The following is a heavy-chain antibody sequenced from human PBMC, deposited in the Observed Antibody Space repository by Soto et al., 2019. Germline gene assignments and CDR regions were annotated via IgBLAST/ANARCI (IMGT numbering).Heavy chain of an antibody. CDR1: GFTFSSYG. CDR3: ARASAGAGTIYYYYGMDV. Sequence: QVQLVESGGGVVQPGRSLRLSCAASGFTFSSYGMHWVRQAPGKGLEWVAVIWYDGSNKYYADSVKGRFTISRDNHKNTRXLQMNSLRAEDTAVYYCARASAGAGTIYYYYGMDVWGQGTTVTVSS. CDR2: IWYDGSNK. V-gene: IGHV3-33*01. D-gene: IGHD6-19*01. J-gene: IGHJ6*02.